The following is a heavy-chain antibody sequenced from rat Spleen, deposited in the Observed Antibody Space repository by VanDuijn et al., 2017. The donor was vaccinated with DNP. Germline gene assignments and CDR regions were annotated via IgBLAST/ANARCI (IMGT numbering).Heavy chain of an antibody. V-gene: IGHV2-34*01. D-gene: IGHD4-3*01. J-gene: IGHJ4*01. CDR1: GFSLTSYS. Sequence: QVKLKESGPGLMQPSETLSLTCTVSGFSLTSYSVSWVRQPSGKGPEWMGRMWYDGDTAYNSALKSRLSISKDTSKSQVFLKMNRLQTEDTATYYCAREGNSGYGGYVMDAWGQGASVTVSS. CDR3: AREGNSGYGGYVMDA. CDR2: MWYDGDT.